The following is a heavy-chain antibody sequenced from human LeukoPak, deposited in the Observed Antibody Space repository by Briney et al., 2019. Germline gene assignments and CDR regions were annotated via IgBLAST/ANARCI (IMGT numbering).Heavy chain of an antibody. CDR2: ISYDGSNK. J-gene: IGHJ4*02. CDR1: GFTFNTHD. D-gene: IGHD1-20*01. V-gene: IGHV3-30*03. CDR3: ASFLTY. Sequence: GGSLRLSCAASGFTFNTHDMNWVRQAPGKGLEWVAVISYDGSNKYYADSVKGRFTISRDNSKNTLYLQMNSLRAEDTAVYYCASFLTYWGQGTLVTVSS.